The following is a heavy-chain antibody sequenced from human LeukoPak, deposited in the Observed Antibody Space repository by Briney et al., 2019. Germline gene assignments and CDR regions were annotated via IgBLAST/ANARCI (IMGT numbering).Heavy chain of an antibody. D-gene: IGHD3-10*01. CDR2: INPNSGGT. J-gene: IGHJ4*02. V-gene: IGHV1-2*02. Sequence: GASVKVSCKASGYTFTGYYIHWVRQAPGQGLEWMGWINPNSGGTNYAQKFQGRVTMTRDTSISTAYMELSRLRSDDTAVYYCARDQSYGSGSYQYPYWGQGTLVTVSS. CDR1: GYTFTGYY. CDR3: ARDQSYGSGSYQYPY.